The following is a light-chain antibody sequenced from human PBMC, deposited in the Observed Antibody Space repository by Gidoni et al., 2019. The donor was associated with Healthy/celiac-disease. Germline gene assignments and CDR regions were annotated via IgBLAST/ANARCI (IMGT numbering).Light chain of an antibody. J-gene: IGKJ2*01. CDR1: QSLLHSNGYNY. CDR3: MQALQTPRT. Sequence: DIVMTQSPLSLPVTPGEPASISCRSSQSLLHSNGYNYLDWYLQKPGQSPQLLIYLVSNRASGVHDRFSGSGSGTDFTLKISRVEAEDVGVYYCMQALQTPRTFGQGTKLEIK. V-gene: IGKV2-28*01. CDR2: LVS.